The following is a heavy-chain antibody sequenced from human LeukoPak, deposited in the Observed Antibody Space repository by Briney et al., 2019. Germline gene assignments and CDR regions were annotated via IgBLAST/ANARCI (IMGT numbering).Heavy chain of an antibody. Sequence: SVKVSCKASGGTFSSYAISWVRQAPGQGLGWMGRIIPIFGTANYAQKFQGRVTITTDESTSTAYMELSSLRSEDTAVYYCARDSDIYALGAEYFQHWGQGTLVTVSS. CDR3: ARDSDIYALGAEYFQH. CDR2: IIPIFGTA. V-gene: IGHV1-69*05. D-gene: IGHD5/OR15-5a*01. CDR1: GGTFSSYA. J-gene: IGHJ1*01.